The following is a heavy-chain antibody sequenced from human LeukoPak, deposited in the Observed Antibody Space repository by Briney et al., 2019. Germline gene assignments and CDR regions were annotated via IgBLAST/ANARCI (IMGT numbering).Heavy chain of an antibody. CDR2: IYPSGST. D-gene: IGHD2-8*02. CDR3: ARDSYGAAPGG. Sequence: PSETLSLTCTGTVSGDSISGHYWSWIRQPAGKGLEWIGHIYPSGSTNYNPSLKSRVTMSLDTSKNQFSLKLSSVTAADTAVYYCARDSYGAAPGGWGQGTLVTVSS. CDR1: GDSISGHY. J-gene: IGHJ4*02. V-gene: IGHV4-4*07.